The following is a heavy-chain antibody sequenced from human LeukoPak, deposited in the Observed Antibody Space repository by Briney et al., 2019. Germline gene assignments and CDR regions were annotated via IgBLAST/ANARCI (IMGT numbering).Heavy chain of an antibody. D-gene: IGHD3-3*01. V-gene: IGHV1-69*05. J-gene: IGHJ4*02. CDR3: ARVGSGSYRDSDY. Sequence: SVKVSCKASGYTFTSYGISWVRQAPGQGLVWMGGIIPMSGSATYAQNFQGRDTITTDESTRTVFLELSSLRSEGTAVYYCARVGSGSYRDSDYWGQGTLVTVSS. CDR2: IIPMSGSA. CDR1: GYTFTSYG.